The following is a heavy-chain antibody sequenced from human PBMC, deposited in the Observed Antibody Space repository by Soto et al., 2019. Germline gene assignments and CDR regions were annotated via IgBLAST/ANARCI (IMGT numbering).Heavy chain of an antibody. D-gene: IGHD3-10*01. J-gene: IGHJ3*02. Sequence: PSETLSLTCTVSGGSISSSSYYWGWIRQPPGKGLEWIGSIYYSGSTYYNPSLKSRVTISVDTSKNQFSLKLSSVTAADTAVYYCARPLGRFDDAFDIWGQGTMVTVSS. V-gene: IGHV4-39*01. CDR1: GGSISSSSYY. CDR3: ARPLGRFDDAFDI. CDR2: IYYSGST.